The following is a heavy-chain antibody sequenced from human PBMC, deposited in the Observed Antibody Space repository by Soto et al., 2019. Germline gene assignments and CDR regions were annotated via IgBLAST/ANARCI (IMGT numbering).Heavy chain of an antibody. D-gene: IGHD4-17*01. CDR2: VFYSGST. CDR1: GGSVSSSPSY. Sequence: PSETLSLTCSVPGGSVSSSPSYWNWLRQPPGKGLEWIGYVFYSGSTNYNPSLESRVTISVDTSKNQLSLKLSSVTAADTAVYYCARDTGYFDYWGQGTLVTVSS. J-gene: IGHJ4*02. V-gene: IGHV4-61*01. CDR3: ARDTGYFDY.